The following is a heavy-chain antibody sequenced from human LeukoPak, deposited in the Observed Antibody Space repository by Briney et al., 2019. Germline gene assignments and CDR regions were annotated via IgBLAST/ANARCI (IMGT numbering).Heavy chain of an antibody. J-gene: IGHJ4*02. CDR3: AKDVPMVRGVMAFDY. D-gene: IGHD3-10*01. Sequence: PGGSLRLSCAASGFTFSSYAMSWVRQAPGQGMEWVSAISGRGGSTYYADSVKGRFTISRDNSKNTLYLQMNSLRAEDTAVYYCAKDVPMVRGVMAFDYWGQGTLVTVSS. CDR1: GFTFSSYA. V-gene: IGHV3-23*01. CDR2: ISGRGGST.